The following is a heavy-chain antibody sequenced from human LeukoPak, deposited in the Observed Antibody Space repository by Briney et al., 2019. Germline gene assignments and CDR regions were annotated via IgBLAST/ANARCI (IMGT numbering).Heavy chain of an antibody. CDR3: ARDSGYSYGLGYFDL. Sequence: SVKVSCKASGGTFSSYAIGWVRQAPGQGLEWMGGIIPIFGTANYAQKFQGRVTITADESTSTAYMELSSLRSEDTAVYYCARDSGYSYGLGYFDLWGRGTLVTVSS. CDR1: GGTFSSYA. V-gene: IGHV1-69*01. D-gene: IGHD5-18*01. CDR2: IIPIFGTA. J-gene: IGHJ2*01.